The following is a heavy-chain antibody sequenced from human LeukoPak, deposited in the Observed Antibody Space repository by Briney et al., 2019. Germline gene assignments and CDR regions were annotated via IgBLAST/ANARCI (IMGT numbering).Heavy chain of an antibody. V-gene: IGHV4-39*01. J-gene: IGHJ4*02. Sequence: SETLSLTCTVSGGSISSSSYYWGWIRPPPGKGLEWIGSIYYSGSTYYNPSLKSRVTISVDTSKNQFSLKLSSVTAADTAVYYCARLLTMIVVADYWGQGTLVTVSS. CDR3: ARLLTMIVVADY. CDR2: IYYSGST. CDR1: GGSISSSSYY. D-gene: IGHD3-22*01.